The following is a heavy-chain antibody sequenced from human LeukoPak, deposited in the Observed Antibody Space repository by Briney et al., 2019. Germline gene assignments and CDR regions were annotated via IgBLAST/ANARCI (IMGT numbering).Heavy chain of an antibody. D-gene: IGHD2-2*01. CDR1: GFTFSSYG. Sequence: GGSLRLSCAASGFTFSSYGVHWVRQAPGKGLEWVAVIWYDGSNKYYADSVKGRFTISRDNSKNTLYLQMNSLRAEDTAVYYCARGGDIVVVPAAILDYWGQGTLVTVSS. J-gene: IGHJ4*02. CDR3: ARGGDIVVVPAAILDY. CDR2: IWYDGSNK. V-gene: IGHV3-33*01.